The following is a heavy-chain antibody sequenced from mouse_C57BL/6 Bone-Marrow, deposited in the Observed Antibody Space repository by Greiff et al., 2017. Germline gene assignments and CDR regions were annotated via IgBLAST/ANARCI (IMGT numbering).Heavy chain of an antibody. CDR1: GFTFSDAW. J-gene: IGHJ1*03. V-gene: IGHV6-6*01. D-gene: IGHD1-1*01. Sequence: EVMLVESGGGLVQPGGSMKLSCAASGFTFSDAWMDWVRQSPEKGLEWVAEIRNKANNHATYYAESVKGRFTISRDDSKSSVYLQMNSLRAEDTGIYYCTPTTVVRYWYFDVWGTGTTVTVSS. CDR3: TPTTVVRYWYFDV. CDR2: IRNKANNHAT.